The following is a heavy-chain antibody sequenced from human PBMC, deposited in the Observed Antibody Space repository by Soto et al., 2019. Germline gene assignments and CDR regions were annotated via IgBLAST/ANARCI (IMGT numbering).Heavy chain of an antibody. CDR2: MRSRANSYAT. D-gene: IGHD5-12*01. CDR3: STSDYDKLDDF. J-gene: IGHJ4*02. Sequence: PGGSLRLSCAASGFSFIGSSMHWVRQASGKGREWVGRMRSRANSYATTYAESVKGRFTISRDDSRNTAYLQMNSLKTDDTAVYYCSTSDYDKLDDFWSRRTLVPGSS. V-gene: IGHV3-73*01. CDR1: GFSFIGSS.